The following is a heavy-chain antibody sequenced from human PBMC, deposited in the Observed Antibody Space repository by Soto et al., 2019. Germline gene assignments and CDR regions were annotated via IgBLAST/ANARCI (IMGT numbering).Heavy chain of an antibody. CDR2: MNPNSGNT. J-gene: IGHJ4*02. V-gene: IGHV1-8*01. CDR3: ARWVSSSWYERYFDY. D-gene: IGHD6-13*01. CDR1: GYTFTSYD. Sequence: GASVKVSCKASGYTFTSYDINWVRQATGQGLEWKGWMNPNSGNTGYAQKFQGRVTMTRNTSISTAYMELSSLRSEDTAVYYCARWVSSSWYERYFDYWGQGTLVTVSS.